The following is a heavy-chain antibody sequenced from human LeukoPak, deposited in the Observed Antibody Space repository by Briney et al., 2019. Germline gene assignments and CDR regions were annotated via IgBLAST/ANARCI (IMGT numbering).Heavy chain of an antibody. J-gene: IGHJ6*03. CDR2: IYYSGRT. V-gene: IGHV4-39*01. Sequence: PSETLSLTCTVSGGSISGSSYYWGWIRQPPGRGLEWIGSIYYSGRTYYDPSLKSRATISVDTSKNQFSLKLSSVTAAHAAAYQCERLRTDRPAYHLVVWGKRPTDIIS. D-gene: IGHD3/OR15-3a*01. CDR3: ERLRTDRPAYHLVV. CDR1: GGSISGSSYY.